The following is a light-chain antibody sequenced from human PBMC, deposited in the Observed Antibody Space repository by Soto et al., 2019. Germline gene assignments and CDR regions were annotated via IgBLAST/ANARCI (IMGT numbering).Light chain of an antibody. Sequence: DIVMTQSPDSVTVALGERATINCRSSPSVLYSSNNKNYLAWYQQKSGQPPKLLIYWASTRESGVPDRLSGSGSGTDFTLTISSLQAEDVAVYYCQQYYSAPPTFGQGTKVDIK. CDR1: PSVLYSSNNKNY. CDR2: WAS. CDR3: QQYYSAPPT. V-gene: IGKV4-1*01. J-gene: IGKJ1*01.